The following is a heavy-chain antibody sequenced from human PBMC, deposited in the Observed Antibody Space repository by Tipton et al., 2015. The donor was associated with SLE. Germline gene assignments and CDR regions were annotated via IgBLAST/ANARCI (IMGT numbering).Heavy chain of an antibody. CDR1: GGSISDYY. D-gene: IGHD3-9*01. Sequence: TLSLTCTVSGGSISDYYWTWIRQPPGKGLEWIGYIFYSGGTNYNPSLKSRVTISGDTSKNQFSLRLSSVTAADTAVYYCASGILTGNAAFDAWGQGTMVTVSP. CDR2: IFYSGGT. V-gene: IGHV4-59*01. CDR3: ASGILTGNAAFDA. J-gene: IGHJ3*01.